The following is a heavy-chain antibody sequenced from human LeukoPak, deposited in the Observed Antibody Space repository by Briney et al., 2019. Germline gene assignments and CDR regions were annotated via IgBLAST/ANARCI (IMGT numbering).Heavy chain of an antibody. J-gene: IGHJ4*02. Sequence: PGVSLRLSCAASGFTFRSYAMSWVRQAPGKGLEWVSVISGSGGSTYYADSVKGRFTISRDNSKNTLYLQMNSLRAEDTAVYYCANRPGNHDILTQYYFDYWGQGTLVTVSS. CDR3: ANRPGNHDILTQYYFDY. CDR2: ISGSGGST. V-gene: IGHV3-23*01. CDR1: GFTFRSYA. D-gene: IGHD3-9*01.